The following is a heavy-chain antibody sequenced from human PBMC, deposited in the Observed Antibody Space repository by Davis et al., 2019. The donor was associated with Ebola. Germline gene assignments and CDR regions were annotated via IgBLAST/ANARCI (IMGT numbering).Heavy chain of an antibody. CDR1: GYTFTGYY. J-gene: IGHJ4*02. D-gene: IGHD1-14*01. Sequence: ASVKVSCKASGYTFTGYYMHWVRQAPGQGLEWLGRIYVYNGATNLAEKFQGRVSMTTDMSITTAYMELSSLNSDDTAVYYCARPILPEVTHCGVDYWGQGTLVTVSS. CDR2: IYVYNGAT. V-gene: IGHV1-2*06. CDR3: ARPILPEVTHCGVDY.